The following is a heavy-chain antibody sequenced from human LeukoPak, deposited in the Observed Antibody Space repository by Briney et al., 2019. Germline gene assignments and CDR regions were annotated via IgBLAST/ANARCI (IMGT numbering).Heavy chain of an antibody. D-gene: IGHD3-10*01. Sequence: PSETLSLTCTVSGGSISSGSCYWSWIRQPAGKGLEWIGHIYTNGNTNFNPSLKSRVTISVDTSKNQFSLNLNSVTAADTAVYYCARSGTYYNNWFDPWGQGTLVIVSS. CDR3: ARSGTYYNNWFDP. J-gene: IGHJ5*02. CDR1: GGSISSGSCY. CDR2: IYTNGNT. V-gene: IGHV4-61*09.